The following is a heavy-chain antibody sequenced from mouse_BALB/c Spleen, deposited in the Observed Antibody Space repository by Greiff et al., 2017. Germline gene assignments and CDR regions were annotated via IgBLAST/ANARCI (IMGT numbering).Heavy chain of an antibody. J-gene: IGHJ2*01. Sequence: EVKLMESGGGLVKPGGSLKLSCAASGFTFSSYAMSWVRQTPEKRLEWVASISSGGSTYYPDSVKGRFTISRDNARNILYLQMSSLRSEDTAMYYCARYDGQYGYFDYWGQGTTLTVSS. CDR2: ISSGGST. V-gene: IGHV5-6-5*01. CDR3: ARYDGQYGYFDY. D-gene: IGHD2-3*01. CDR1: GFTFSSYA.